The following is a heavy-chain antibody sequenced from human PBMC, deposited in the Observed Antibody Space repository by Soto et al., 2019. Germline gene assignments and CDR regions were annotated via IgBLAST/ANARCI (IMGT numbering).Heavy chain of an antibody. Sequence: XETLSLTCTVAGASISGFYWSWIRKSAGKGLEWIGRTYATGTTDYNPSLKSRVMMSVDTSKKQFSLKLRAVTAADTAVYYCVRDGKKTLRDWFYHWGHRISVTVSS. CDR1: GASISGFY. D-gene: IGHD1-1*01. CDR3: VRDGKKTLRDWFYH. V-gene: IGHV4-4*07. J-gene: IGHJ5*02. CDR2: TYATGTT.